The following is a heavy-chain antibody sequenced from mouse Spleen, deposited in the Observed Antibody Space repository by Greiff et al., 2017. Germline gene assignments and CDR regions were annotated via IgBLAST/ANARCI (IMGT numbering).Heavy chain of an antibody. D-gene: IGHD1-2*01. V-gene: IGHV14-4*01. CDR1: GFNIKDDY. Sequence: EVQLQQSGAELVRPGASVKLSCTASGFNIKDDYMHWVKQRPEQGLEWIGWIDPENGDTEYASKFQGKATITADTSSNTAYLQLSSLTSEDTAVYYCTTVTTATDFDYWGQGTTLTVSS. CDR2: IDPENGDT. CDR3: TTVTTATDFDY. J-gene: IGHJ2*01.